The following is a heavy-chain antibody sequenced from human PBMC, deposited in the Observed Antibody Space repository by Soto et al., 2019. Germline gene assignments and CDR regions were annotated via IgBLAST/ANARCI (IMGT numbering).Heavy chain of an antibody. J-gene: IGHJ6*03. CDR2: ISSSSSVI. CDR3: ARDLSWGSNWYYYMDV. CDR1: GFILSDCA. Sequence: EVQLVESGGGLVEPGGSLRLSCATSGFILSDCAMNWVRQATGKGLGWVSYISSSSSVIDYADSVKGRFTVSRDNARNSLYLQMNSLRAEDTAVYYCARDLSWGSNWYYYMDVWGKGTTVTVSS. V-gene: IGHV3-48*01. D-gene: IGHD7-27*01.